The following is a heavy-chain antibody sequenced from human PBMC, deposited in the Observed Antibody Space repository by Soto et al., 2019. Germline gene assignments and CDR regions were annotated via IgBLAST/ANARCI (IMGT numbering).Heavy chain of an antibody. J-gene: IGHJ4*02. CDR1: GFTVSNKY. CDR2: IYNDGGT. V-gene: IGHV3-53*01. CDR3: VRDVPLDY. Sequence: LPGGSLRLSCAASGFTVSNKYLSWVRQAPGKGLEWVSVIYNDGGTYYADSVKGRFSISRDNSKNTVDLQMNSLRVEDTAVYYCVRDVPLDYWGQGTLVTVSS.